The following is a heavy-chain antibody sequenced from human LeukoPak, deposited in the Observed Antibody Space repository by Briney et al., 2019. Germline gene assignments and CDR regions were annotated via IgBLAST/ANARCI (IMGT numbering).Heavy chain of an antibody. V-gene: IGHV3-30*18. CDR2: ISYDGSNK. CDR3: AKEGSGYYR. Sequence: GGSLRLSCAASGFTFSSYGMHWVRQAPGKGPEWVAVISYDGSNKYYADSVKGRFTISRDNSKNTLSLQTNSLRVEDTAMYYCAKEGSGYYRWGQETLVTVSS. D-gene: IGHD3-22*01. CDR1: GFTFSSYG. J-gene: IGHJ5*02.